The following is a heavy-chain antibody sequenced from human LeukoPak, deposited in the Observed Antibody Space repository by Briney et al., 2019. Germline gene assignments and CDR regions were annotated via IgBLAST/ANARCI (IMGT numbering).Heavy chain of an antibody. D-gene: IGHD1-26*01. CDR3: ARERDLLYYYYMDV. CDR1: GGSISSSGYY. CDR2: IYSSGST. V-gene: IGHV4-39*07. J-gene: IGHJ6*03. Sequence: SETLSLTCTVSGGSISSSGYYWGWIRQPPGKGLEWIGSIYSSGSTYYNPSLKSRVTISVDTSKNQFSLKLSSVTAADTAVYYCARERDLLYYYYMDVWGKGTTVTVSS.